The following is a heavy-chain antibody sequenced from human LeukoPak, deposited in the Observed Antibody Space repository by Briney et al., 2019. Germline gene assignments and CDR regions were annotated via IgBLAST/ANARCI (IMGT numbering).Heavy chain of an antibody. CDR3: ARDSRYDSSGYYHY. CDR1: GFTFSSYG. Sequence: QTGGSLRLSCAASGFTFSSYGMHWVRQAPGKGLEWVAVIWYDGSNKYYADSVEGRFTISRDNSKNTLYLQMNSLRAEDTAVYYCARDSRYDSSGYYHYWGQGTLVTVPS. D-gene: IGHD3-22*01. CDR2: IWYDGSNK. J-gene: IGHJ4*02. V-gene: IGHV3-33*01.